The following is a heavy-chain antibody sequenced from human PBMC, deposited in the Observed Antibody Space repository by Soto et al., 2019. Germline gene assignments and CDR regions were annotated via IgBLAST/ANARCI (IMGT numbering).Heavy chain of an antibody. CDR2: IWYDGSNN. V-gene: IGHV3-33*01. CDR3: ARAEGYCSGGSCYWGYGMDV. J-gene: IGHJ6*02. D-gene: IGHD2-15*01. Sequence: QVQLVESGGGVVQPGRSLRLSCAASGFTFSSYGMHWVRQAPGKGLEWGAVIWYDGSNNYYADSVKGRFTISRDNSKNTLYLQMNSLRAEDTAVYYCARAEGYCSGGSCYWGYGMDVWGQGTTVTVSS. CDR1: GFTFSSYG.